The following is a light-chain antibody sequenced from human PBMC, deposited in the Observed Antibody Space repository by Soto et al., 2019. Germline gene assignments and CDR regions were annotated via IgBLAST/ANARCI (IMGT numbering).Light chain of an antibody. CDR2: GAS. Sequence: EIVLTQSPGTLSLSPGERATLSCRASQSVSSSYLAWYQQKPGQAPRLLIYGASSRATVIPDRFSGSGSGTDFTLTISRLETEDFAVYYCQQYGSSSTFGQGTKVEIK. J-gene: IGKJ1*01. V-gene: IGKV3-20*01. CDR1: QSVSSSY. CDR3: QQYGSSST.